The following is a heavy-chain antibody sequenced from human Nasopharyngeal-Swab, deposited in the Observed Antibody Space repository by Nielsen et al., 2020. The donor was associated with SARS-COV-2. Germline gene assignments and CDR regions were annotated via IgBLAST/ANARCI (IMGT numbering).Heavy chain of an antibody. CDR1: GGSISSYY. CDR3: ARAPETAMAYYYYYGMDV. CDR2: IYYSGST. D-gene: IGHD5-18*01. Sequence: SETLSLTCTVSGGSISSYYWSWIRQPPGKGLEWIGYIYYSGSTNYNPSLKSRVTISVDTSKNQFSLKLSSVTAADTAVYYCARAPETAMAYYYYYGMDVWGQGTTVTVSS. V-gene: IGHV4-59*01. J-gene: IGHJ6*02.